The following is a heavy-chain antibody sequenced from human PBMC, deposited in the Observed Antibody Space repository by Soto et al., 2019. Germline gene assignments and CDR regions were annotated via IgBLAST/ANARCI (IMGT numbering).Heavy chain of an antibody. Sequence: GGSLRLSCAASGFTFNNFWLIWVRQAPGKGLEWVGRIKSKSAGGTIDYAAPVKGRFTISRDDSKNTLYLQMNSLKTEDTAVYYCTTVGRSAYDDWGQGTLVTVSS. J-gene: IGHJ4*02. CDR2: IKSKSAGGTI. V-gene: IGHV3-15*01. D-gene: IGHD5-12*01. CDR1: GFTFNNFW. CDR3: TTVGRSAYDD.